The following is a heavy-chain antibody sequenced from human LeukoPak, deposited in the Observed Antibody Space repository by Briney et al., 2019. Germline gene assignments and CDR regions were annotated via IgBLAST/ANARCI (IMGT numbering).Heavy chain of an antibody. Sequence: SETLSLTCTVSGGSISSGSYYWSWIRQPAGKGLEWIGRIYTSGSTKYNPSLKSRVTISVDTSKNQFSLKLSSVTAADTAVYYCAAYFSGYPHFQYWGQGTLVTVSS. J-gene: IGHJ4*02. CDR2: IYTSGST. CDR3: AAYFSGYPHFQY. V-gene: IGHV4-61*02. CDR1: GGSISSGSYY. D-gene: IGHD5-12*01.